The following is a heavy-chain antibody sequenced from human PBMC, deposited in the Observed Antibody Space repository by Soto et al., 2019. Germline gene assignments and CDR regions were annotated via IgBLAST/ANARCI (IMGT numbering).Heavy chain of an antibody. V-gene: IGHV4-4*07. Sequence: SETLSLTCTVSGDSISGYYWNWIRQPAGKGLEWIGRIYASGSTISNRSLRSRVALSVDTSKNQFSLNLNSVTAADTAMYYCARSGYSSAWYTAFDSRSQGILVTVSS. CDR1: GDSISGYY. CDR2: IYASGST. CDR3: ARSGYSSAWYTAFDS. D-gene: IGHD6-19*01. J-gene: IGHJ4*02.